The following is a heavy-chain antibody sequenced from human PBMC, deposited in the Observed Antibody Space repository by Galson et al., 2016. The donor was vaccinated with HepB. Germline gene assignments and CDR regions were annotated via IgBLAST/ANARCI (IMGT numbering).Heavy chain of an antibody. D-gene: IGHD5-18*01. CDR2: ISGSGSTT. V-gene: IGHV3-23*01. CDR3: AKHLESGYSYGSLDAFDI. J-gene: IGHJ3*02. CDR1: TFTFSSYA. Sequence: SLRLSCAASTFTFSSYAMSWVRQAPGKGLEWVSTISGSGSTTYYADSVKGRFTVSRDNFKNTLYLQMNSLRAEDTAVYYCAKHLESGYSYGSLDAFDIWGRGTMVTVSS.